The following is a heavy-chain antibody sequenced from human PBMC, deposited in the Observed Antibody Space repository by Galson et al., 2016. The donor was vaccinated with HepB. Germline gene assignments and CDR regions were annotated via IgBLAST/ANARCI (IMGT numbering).Heavy chain of an antibody. CDR2: INSDGTT. V-gene: IGHV3-74*03. D-gene: IGHD3-3*01. CDR3: ARDQYDFWSGRSYYYYMDV. CDR1: GFTFSSYW. Sequence: SLRLSCAASGFTFSSYWMNWVRQPPGKGLVWVARINSDGTTTYADSVEGRFTISRDDADNTLYLQMNSLRVEDTAVYYCARDQYDFWSGRSYYYYMDVWGTGTLVTVSS. J-gene: IGHJ6*03.